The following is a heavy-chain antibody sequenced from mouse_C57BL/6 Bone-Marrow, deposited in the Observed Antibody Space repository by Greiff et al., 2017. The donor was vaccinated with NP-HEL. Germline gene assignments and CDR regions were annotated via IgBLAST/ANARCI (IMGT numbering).Heavy chain of an antibody. V-gene: IGHV2-2*01. CDR3: ARWTTVAYWYFDV. CDR2: IWSGGST. D-gene: IGHD1-1*01. Sequence: VQLQQSGPGLVQPSQSLSITCTVSGFSLTSYGVHWVRQSPGKGLEWLGVIWSGGSTDYNAAFMTRLSISKENYKSQVFFKMNSLQADDTAIYYCARWTTVAYWYFDVWGTGTTVTVSS. J-gene: IGHJ1*03. CDR1: GFSLTSYG.